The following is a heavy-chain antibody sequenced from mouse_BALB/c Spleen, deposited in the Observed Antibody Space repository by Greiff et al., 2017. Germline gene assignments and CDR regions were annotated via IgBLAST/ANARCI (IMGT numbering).Heavy chain of an antibody. J-gene: IGHJ2*01. CDR3: TRLGYYSSFDY. D-gene: IGHD2-1*01. CDR1: GYTFTSYY. Sequence: VQLQQSGAELVKPGASVKLSCKASGYTFTSYYMYWVKQRPGQGLEWIGEINPSNGGTNFNEKFKSKATLTVDKSSSTAYMQLSSLTSEDSAVYYSTRLGYYSSFDYWGQGTTLTVSS. V-gene: IGHV1S81*02. CDR2: INPSNGGT.